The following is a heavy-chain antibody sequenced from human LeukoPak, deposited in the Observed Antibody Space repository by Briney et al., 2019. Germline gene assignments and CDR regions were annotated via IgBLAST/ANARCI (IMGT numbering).Heavy chain of an antibody. CDR1: GYSLTNYG. CDR2: IMPILGIA. D-gene: IGHD2-2*02. CDR3: AREYCSSTSCYTPFDY. Sequence: SVKVSCKPSGYSLTNYGISWVRQAPGQGLEWMGRIMPILGIANYAQTFQGRVTITADKSTSTAYMELSSLRPEDTAVYYCAREYCSSTSCYTPFDYWGQGTLVTVSS. J-gene: IGHJ4*02. V-gene: IGHV1-69*04.